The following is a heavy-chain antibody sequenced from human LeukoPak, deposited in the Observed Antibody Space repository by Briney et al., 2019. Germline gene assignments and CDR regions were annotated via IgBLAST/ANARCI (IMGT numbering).Heavy chain of an antibody. CDR1: GGPFSGYY. CDR2: INHSGST. V-gene: IGHV4-34*01. Sequence: PSETLSLTCAVYGGPFSGYYWSWIRQPPGKGLEWIGEINHSGSTNYNPSLKSRVTISVDTSKNQFSLKLSSVTAADTAVYYCARRHYCSSTSCFYNWFDPWGQGTLVTVSS. CDR3: ARRHYCSSTSCFYNWFDP. J-gene: IGHJ5*02. D-gene: IGHD2-2*01.